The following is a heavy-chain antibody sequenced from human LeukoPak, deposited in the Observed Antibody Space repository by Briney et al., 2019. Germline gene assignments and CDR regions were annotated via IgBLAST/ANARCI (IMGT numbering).Heavy chain of an antibody. CDR3: GRTWGYYFDY. CDR1: GGSISSDTSH. J-gene: IGHJ4*02. Sequence: KPSETLSLTCTVSGGSISSDTSHWGWIRQPPGRGLEWIGSIHYTGRTYYNPSLNSRVTISVDTSKSQFSLKLPSVTAADTAVYYCGRTWGYYFDYWGQGTLVTVSS. D-gene: IGHD3-16*01. V-gene: IGHV4-39*07. CDR2: IHYTGRT.